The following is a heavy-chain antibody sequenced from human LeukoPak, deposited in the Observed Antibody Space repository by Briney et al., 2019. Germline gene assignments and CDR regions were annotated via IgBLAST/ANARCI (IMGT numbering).Heavy chain of an antibody. Sequence: PGGSLRLSCAASGFTFSSYAMSWVRQAPGKGLEWVSAISGSGGSTYYADSVKGRFTISRDNSKNTLYLQMNSLRAEDTALYYCAKDGGYGSGVANYYGMDVWGQGTTVTVSS. J-gene: IGHJ6*02. CDR2: ISGSGGST. CDR3: AKDGGYGSGVANYYGMDV. CDR1: GFTFSSYA. V-gene: IGHV3-23*01. D-gene: IGHD3-10*01.